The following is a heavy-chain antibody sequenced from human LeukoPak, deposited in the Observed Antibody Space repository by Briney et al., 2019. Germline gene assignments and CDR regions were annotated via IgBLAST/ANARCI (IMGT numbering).Heavy chain of an antibody. V-gene: IGHV3-66*01. Sequence: GGSLRLSCAASGFTVSSNYMSWVCQAPGKGLEWVSVIYSGGSTYYADSVKGRFTISRDNSKNTLYLQMNSLRAEDTAVYYCARVVGYGDYYYYYGMDVWGQGTTVTVSS. D-gene: IGHD4-17*01. CDR2: IYSGGST. J-gene: IGHJ6*02. CDR3: ARVVGYGDYYYYYGMDV. CDR1: GFTVSSNY.